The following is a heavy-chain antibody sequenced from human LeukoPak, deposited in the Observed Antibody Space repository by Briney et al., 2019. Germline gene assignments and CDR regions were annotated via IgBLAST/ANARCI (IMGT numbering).Heavy chain of an antibody. CDR3: ARDVRYFDWVRRYYYYYMDV. J-gene: IGHJ6*03. V-gene: IGHV3-21*01. D-gene: IGHD3-9*01. Sequence: GGSLRLSCAASGFTFSSYSMNWVRQAPGKGLEWVSSISSSSGYIYYADSVKGRFTITRDNAKTSLYLQMNSLRAEDTAVSYCARDVRYFDWVRRYYYYYMDVWGKGTTVTISS. CDR2: ISSSSGYI. CDR1: GFTFSSYS.